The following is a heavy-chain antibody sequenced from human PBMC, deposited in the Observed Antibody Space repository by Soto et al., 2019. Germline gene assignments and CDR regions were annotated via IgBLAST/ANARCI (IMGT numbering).Heavy chain of an antibody. CDR2: TYYRSKWYN. V-gene: IGHV6-1*01. CDR3: ASDHIAVAGHYYYGMDV. D-gene: IGHD6-19*01. J-gene: IGHJ6*02. Sequence: SETLSLTCAISGDSVSSNSAAWNWIRQSPSRGLEWLGRTYYRSKWYNDYAVSVKSRITINPDTSKNQFSLQLNSVTPEDTAVYYCASDHIAVAGHYYYGMDVWGQGTTVTV. CDR1: GDSVSSNSAA.